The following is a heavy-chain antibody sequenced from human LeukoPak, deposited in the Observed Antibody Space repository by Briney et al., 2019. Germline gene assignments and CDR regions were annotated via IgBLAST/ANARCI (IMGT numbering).Heavy chain of an antibody. CDR1: GGSFSGYY. CDR3: ARVTAARRGVDY. Sequence: SETLSLTCAVYGGSFSGYYWSWIRQPPGKWLEWIGEINHSGSTNYNPSLKSRVTISVDTSKNQFSLKLSSVTAADTAVYYCARVTAARRGVDYWGQGTLVTVSS. V-gene: IGHV4-34*01. CDR2: INHSGST. D-gene: IGHD6-6*01. J-gene: IGHJ4*02.